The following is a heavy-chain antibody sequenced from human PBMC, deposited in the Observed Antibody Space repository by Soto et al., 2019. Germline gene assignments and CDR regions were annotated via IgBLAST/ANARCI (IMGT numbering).Heavy chain of an antibody. V-gene: IGHV3-23*01. CDR3: AKDSLCSGGSCYSAFDI. D-gene: IGHD2-15*01. Sequence: GGSLRLSCAASGFTFSSYAMSWVRQAPGKGLEWVSAISGSGGSTYYADSVKGRFTISRDNSKNTLYLQMNSLRAEDTAVYYCAKDSLCSGGSCYSAFDIWGQGTMVTVSS. J-gene: IGHJ3*02. CDR2: ISGSGGST. CDR1: GFTFSSYA.